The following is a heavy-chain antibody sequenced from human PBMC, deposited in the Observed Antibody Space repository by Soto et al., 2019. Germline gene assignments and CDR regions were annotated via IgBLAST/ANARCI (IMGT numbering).Heavy chain of an antibody. CDR3: ARSIRSRIAARLKGFWFDP. CDR2: MNPNSGNT. V-gene: IGHV1-8*02. D-gene: IGHD6-6*01. J-gene: IGHJ5*02. Sequence: ASVKVSCKASGYTFTSYGISWVRQATGQGLEWMGWMNPNSGNTGYAQKFQGRVTMTRNTSISTAYMELSSLRSEDTAVYYCARSIRSRIAARLKGFWFDPWGQGTLVTVSS. CDR1: GYTFTSYG.